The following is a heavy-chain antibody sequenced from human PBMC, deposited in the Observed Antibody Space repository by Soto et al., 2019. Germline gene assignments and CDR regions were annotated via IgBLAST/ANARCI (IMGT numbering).Heavy chain of an antibody. V-gene: IGHV4-31*03. Sequence: QVQLQESGPGLLKPSQTLSLPCTVSGGSISSGVNYWGWIPQHPGKGLEWIGYIYYSGSTYYNPSLKSRVTISVDTSKNQFSLKLSSVTAADTAVYYCARAGVVTKGYDAFDIWGQGTMVTVSS. CDR1: GGSISSGVNY. J-gene: IGHJ3*02. CDR2: IYYSGST. CDR3: ARAGVVTKGYDAFDI. D-gene: IGHD2-21*02.